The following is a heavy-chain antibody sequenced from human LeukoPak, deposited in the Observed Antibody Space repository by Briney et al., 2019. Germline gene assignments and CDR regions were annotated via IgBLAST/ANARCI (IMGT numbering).Heavy chain of an antibody. CDR3: ASDCSGGSCYEGVLDN. J-gene: IGHJ4*02. V-gene: IGHV4-4*07. Sequence: SETLSLTCTVSGDSISSSYWSWIRQPAGKGLEWIGRIYISGYTNYNPSLKTRVTMSVDTSKNQFSLNVRSVTAADTAVYYCASDCSGGSCYEGVLDNWGRETLVTVSS. D-gene: IGHD2-15*01. CDR2: IYISGYT. CDR1: GDSISSSY.